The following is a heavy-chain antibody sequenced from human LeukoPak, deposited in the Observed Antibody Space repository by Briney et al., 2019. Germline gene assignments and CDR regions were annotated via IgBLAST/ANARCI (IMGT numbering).Heavy chain of an antibody. CDR3: ARGLSSSWYRGGAFDI. J-gene: IGHJ3*02. CDR1: GYTFTSYG. Sequence: ASVKVSCKASGYTFTSYGISWVRQAPGQGLEWMGWLSAYNGNTNYAQKLQGRVTMTTDTSTSTAYMELRSLRSDDTAVYYCARGLSSSWYRGGAFDIWGQGTMVTVSS. CDR2: LSAYNGNT. V-gene: IGHV1-18*01. D-gene: IGHD6-13*01.